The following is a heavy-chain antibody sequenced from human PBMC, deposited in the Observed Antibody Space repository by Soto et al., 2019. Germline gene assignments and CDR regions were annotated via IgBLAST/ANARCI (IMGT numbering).Heavy chain of an antibody. Sequence: QVQLEQSGAEVKKPEASVKVSCKASGYIFTDYYLHWVRQAPGQGLEWMGWINPATGATKYKQNFEGRLSLTRDTSKSTGFMDLSRLKSDDSATYYCARKGYGVAFDAWAQGTLVTVSS. J-gene: IGHJ3*01. D-gene: IGHD5-18*01. CDR3: ARKGYGVAFDA. CDR1: GYIFTDYY. V-gene: IGHV1-2*02. CDR2: INPATGAT.